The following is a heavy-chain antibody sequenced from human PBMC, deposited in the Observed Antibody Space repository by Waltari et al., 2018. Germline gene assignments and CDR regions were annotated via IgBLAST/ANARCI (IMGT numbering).Heavy chain of an antibody. CDR2: IKPEGSEK. CDR1: GFPFSSEW. Sequence: EVQLVDSGGGLVQPGGSLRLSCAASGFPFSSEWMDWVSQAPGKGLEGVANIKPEGSEKYSVDSVKGRCTISRDNAKNSVYLQMNSLRVEDTAVYYCSRRLDAWDQGTTVTVSS. J-gene: IGHJ6*02. V-gene: IGHV3-7*03. CDR3: SRRLDA.